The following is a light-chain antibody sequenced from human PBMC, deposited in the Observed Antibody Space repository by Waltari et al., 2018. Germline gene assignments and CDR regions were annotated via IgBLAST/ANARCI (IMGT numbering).Light chain of an antibody. CDR2: GVS. CDR1: SSDVGGSNY. V-gene: IGLV2-14*01. Sequence: QSALTQPASVSGSPGQSIAISCTGTSSDVGGSNYVSWYQQYPGKGPKLLISGVSDRPSGISDRFSGSRSGNTASLTISGLQAEDEADYYCSSYSTINTRVFGPGTKVTVL. J-gene: IGLJ1*01. CDR3: SSYSTINTRV.